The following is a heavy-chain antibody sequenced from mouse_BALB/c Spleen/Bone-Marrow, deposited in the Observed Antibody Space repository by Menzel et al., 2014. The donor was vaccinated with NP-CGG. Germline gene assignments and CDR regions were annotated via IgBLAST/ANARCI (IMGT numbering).Heavy chain of an antibody. J-gene: IGHJ2*01. Sequence: EVKVVESGGGLVQPGGSLRLSRATSGFTFTDYYMSWVRQPPGKALEWLGFIRNKGNGYTTEYSASVKGRFTISRDNSQSILYLQMNTLRAEDSATYYCARDDYGFDYWGQGTTLTVSS. V-gene: IGHV7-3*02. CDR2: IRNKGNGYTT. CDR3: ARDDYGFDY. CDR1: GFTFTDYY. D-gene: IGHD1-1*01.